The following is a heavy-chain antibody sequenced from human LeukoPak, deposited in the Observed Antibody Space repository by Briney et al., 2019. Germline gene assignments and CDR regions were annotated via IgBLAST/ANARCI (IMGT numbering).Heavy chain of an antibody. Sequence: GGSLRLSCAASGFTFSSYAMSWVRHAPGKGLEWVSAISGSGGSTYYADSVKGRFTISRDNSKNTLYLQMNSLRAEDTAVYYCAKDSYDYVWGSYRQSYYFDYWGQGTLVTVSS. CDR3: AKDSYDYVWGSYRQSYYFDY. J-gene: IGHJ4*02. CDR1: GFTFSSYA. D-gene: IGHD3-16*02. V-gene: IGHV3-23*01. CDR2: ISGSGGST.